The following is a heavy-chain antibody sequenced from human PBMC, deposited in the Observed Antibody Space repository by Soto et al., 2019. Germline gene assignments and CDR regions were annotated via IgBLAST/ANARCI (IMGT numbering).Heavy chain of an antibody. J-gene: IGHJ4*02. CDR3: VRKAACGGDCYDVDS. V-gene: IGHV1-69*06. Sequence: QVQLVQSGAEVKKPGSSVKISCRASGGTFSSNTINWVRQAAGQGLEWMGGIIPLFGTANYAEKFQGRITITADKSTKTEYMELRSLRSDDTAVYYCVRKAACGGDCYDVDSWGQGTLVTVSS. CDR2: IIPLFGTA. D-gene: IGHD2-21*02. CDR1: GGTFSSNT.